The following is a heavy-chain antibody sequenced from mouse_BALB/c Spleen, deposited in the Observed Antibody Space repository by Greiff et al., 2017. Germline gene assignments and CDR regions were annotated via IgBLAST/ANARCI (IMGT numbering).Heavy chain of an antibody. V-gene: IGHV5-6-5*01. CDR1: GFTFSSYA. J-gene: IGHJ3*01. Sequence: EVMLVESGGGLVKPGGSLKLSCAASGFTFSSYAMSWVRQTPEKRLEWVASISSGGSTYYPDSVKGRFTISRDNARNILYLQMSSLRSEDTAMYYCARGQGGFAYWGQGTLVTVSA. CDR3: ARGQGGFAY. CDR2: ISSGGST.